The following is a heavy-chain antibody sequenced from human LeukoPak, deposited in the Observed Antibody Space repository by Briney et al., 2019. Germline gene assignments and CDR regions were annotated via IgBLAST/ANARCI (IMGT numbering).Heavy chain of an antibody. Sequence: PGGSLRLSCAASGFTFSSYAMSWVRQAPGKGLEWVSAISGSGGSTYYADSVKGRFTTSRDNSKNTLYLQMNSLRAEDTAVYYCAKGALSITMVRGGAYYGMDVWGQGTTVTVSS. V-gene: IGHV3-23*01. D-gene: IGHD3-10*01. J-gene: IGHJ6*02. CDR3: AKGALSITMVRGGAYYGMDV. CDR2: ISGSGGST. CDR1: GFTFSSYA.